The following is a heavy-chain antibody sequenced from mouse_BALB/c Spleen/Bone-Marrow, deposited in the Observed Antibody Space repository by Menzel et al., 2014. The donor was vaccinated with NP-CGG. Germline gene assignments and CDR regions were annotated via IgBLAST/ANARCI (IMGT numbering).Heavy chain of an antibody. D-gene: IGHD1-1*01. Sequence: EVQLEQSGAELVKPGASVTLSCTASGFNIKDTYMHWVKQRPEQALEWIGRIDPANGNSKYDSNFQGKAIITADTSSNTTYLQLSSKTSENAAVYYCARYYYGSSLFAYWGQGTLVTVSA. CDR1: GFNIKDTY. J-gene: IGHJ3*01. CDR2: IDPANGNS. V-gene: IGHV14-3*02. CDR3: ARYYYGSSLFAY.